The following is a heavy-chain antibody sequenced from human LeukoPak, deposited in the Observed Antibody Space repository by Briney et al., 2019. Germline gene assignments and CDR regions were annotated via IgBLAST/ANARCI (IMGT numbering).Heavy chain of an antibody. D-gene: IGHD2/OR15-2a*01. CDR1: GYNFDNYW. CDR2: IYPGDSDT. CDR3: ARHREEYDSPMPDHFYYYMDV. V-gene: IGHV5-51*01. Sequence: GESLKISCKASGYNFDNYWIGWVRQMPGKGLEWMGIIYPGDSDTRYRPPFQGQVTISADTSIRTAYLHWSSLKASDSGMYFCARHREEYDSPMPDHFYYYMDVWGKGTTVTVSS. J-gene: IGHJ6*03.